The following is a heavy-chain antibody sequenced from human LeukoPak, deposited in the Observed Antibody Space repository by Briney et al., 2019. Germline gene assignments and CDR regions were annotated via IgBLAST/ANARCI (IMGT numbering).Heavy chain of an antibody. CDR3: AKDRDIVVVVASYGEAFDI. J-gene: IGHJ3*02. Sequence: GGSLRLSCAASGFTFSSYAMSWVRQAPGKGLEWVSAISGSGGSTYYADSVKGRFTISRDNSKNTLYLQMNSLRAEDTAVYYCAKDRDIVVVVASYGEAFDIWGQGTMVTVSS. CDR2: ISGSGGST. V-gene: IGHV3-23*01. CDR1: GFTFSSYA. D-gene: IGHD2-15*01.